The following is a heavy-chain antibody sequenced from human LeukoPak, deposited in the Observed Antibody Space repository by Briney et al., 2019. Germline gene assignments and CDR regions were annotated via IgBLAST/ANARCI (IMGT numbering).Heavy chain of an antibody. V-gene: IGHV3-48*04. J-gene: IGHJ4*02. D-gene: IGHD2-21*02. CDR1: GFTFSSYS. CDR2: ISSSSSTI. Sequence: GGSLRLSCAASGFTFSSYSMNWVRQAPGKGLEWVSYISSSSSTIYYADSVKGRFTISRDNAKNSLYLQMNSLRAEDTAVYYCARWTTCGGDCHILDYWGQGILVTVSS. CDR3: ARWTTCGGDCHILDY.